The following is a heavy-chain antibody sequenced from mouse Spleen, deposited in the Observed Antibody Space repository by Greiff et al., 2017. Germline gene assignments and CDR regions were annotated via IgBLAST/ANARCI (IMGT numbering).Heavy chain of an antibody. D-gene: IGHD2-5*01. Sequence: EVQRVESGGGLVKPGGSLKLSCAASGFTFSDYGMHWVRQAPEKGLEWVAYISSGSSTIYYADTVKGRFTISRDNAKNTLFLQMTSLRSEDTAMYYCARMDYSNFYYAMDYWGQGTSVTVSS. CDR3: ARMDYSNFYYAMDY. CDR2: ISSGSSTI. CDR1: GFTFSDYG. V-gene: IGHV5-17*01. J-gene: IGHJ4*01.